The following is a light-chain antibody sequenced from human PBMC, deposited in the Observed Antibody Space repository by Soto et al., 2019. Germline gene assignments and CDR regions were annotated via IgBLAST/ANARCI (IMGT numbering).Light chain of an antibody. V-gene: IGKV1-39*01. CDR2: AAS. J-gene: IGKJ1*01. Sequence: DIQMTQSPSFLSASVGDRVTITCRASQSISNYLSWYQQIPGKAPKLLIYAASTLRSGVSSMFSGSGSGTDFTLTISSLQPEDFATYYCQQSYSTPWTFGQGTKVEIK. CDR3: QQSYSTPWT. CDR1: QSISNY.